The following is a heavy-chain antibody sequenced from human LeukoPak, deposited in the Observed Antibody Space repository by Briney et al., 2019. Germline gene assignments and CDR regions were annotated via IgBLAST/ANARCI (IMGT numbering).Heavy chain of an antibody. V-gene: IGHV3-21*01. CDR1: GFTFSSYI. CDR2: ISSSSSYI. D-gene: IGHD6-6*01. CDR3: ATSGLESYYFDY. Sequence: GGSLRLSCAASGFTFSSYIMNWVRQAPGKGLEWVSSISSSSSYIYYADSVKGRFTISRDNAKNSLYLQMNSLRAEDTAVYYCATSGLESYYFDYWGQGTLVTVSS. J-gene: IGHJ4*02.